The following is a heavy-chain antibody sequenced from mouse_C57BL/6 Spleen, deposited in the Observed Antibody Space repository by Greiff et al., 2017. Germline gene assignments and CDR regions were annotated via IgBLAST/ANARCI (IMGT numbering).Heavy chain of an antibody. Sequence: QVQLQQSGAELVKPGASVKISCKASGYAFSSYWMNWVKQRPGKGLEWIGQIYPGDGDTNYNGKFKGKATLTVDKSSSTAYMQLSSLTSKDSAVYYCARGVGYDGWFAYWGQGTLVTVSA. CDR3: ARGVGYDGWFAY. D-gene: IGHD2-2*01. CDR1: GYAFSSYW. J-gene: IGHJ3*01. V-gene: IGHV1-80*01. CDR2: IYPGDGDT.